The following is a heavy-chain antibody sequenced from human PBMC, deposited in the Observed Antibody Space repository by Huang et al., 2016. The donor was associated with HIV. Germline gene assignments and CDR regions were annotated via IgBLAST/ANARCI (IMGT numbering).Heavy chain of an antibody. CDR2: MSYDGSNK. CDR1: RFTLSNYA. D-gene: IGHD5-12*01. V-gene: IGHV3-30-3*01. Sequence: QVQLVESGGGVVQPGRSLRLSWAACRFTLSNYAMNWVRQATGRGLEWVAVMSYDGSNKYYADSVKGRFTISRDNSKNALYLQMNSLRAVDTAVYYCARDLWLRDLYYYYYMDVWCKGTTVTVSS. J-gene: IGHJ6*03. CDR3: ARDLWLRDLYYYYYMDV.